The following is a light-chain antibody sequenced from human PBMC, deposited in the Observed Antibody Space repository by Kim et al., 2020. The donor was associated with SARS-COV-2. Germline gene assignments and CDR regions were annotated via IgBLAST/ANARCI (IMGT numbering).Light chain of an antibody. CDR1: ISNIVNNY. CDR2: DNN. Sequence: QSVLTQPPSASATPGQKVTISCSGSISNIVNNYVSWYQQLPGTAPKLLIYDNNKRPSGIPDRFSGSKSGTSATLVITGLQTGDEADYYCATLYSSLSAVLFGGGTQLTVL. CDR3: ATLYSSLSAVL. J-gene: IGLJ2*01. V-gene: IGLV1-51*01.